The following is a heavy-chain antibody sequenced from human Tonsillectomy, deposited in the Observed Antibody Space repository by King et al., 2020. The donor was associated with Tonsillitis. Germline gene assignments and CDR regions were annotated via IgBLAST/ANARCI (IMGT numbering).Heavy chain of an antibody. CDR1: GFTFSRYA. CDR3: AKDLPTYDDYDGTRFDY. V-gene: IGHV3-23*04. D-gene: IGHD3-16*01. J-gene: IGHJ4*02. CDR2: ISGSGGST. Sequence: VQLVESGGGLVQPGGSLRLSCAASGFTFSRYAMSWVRQAPGKGLEWVSAISGSGGSTFYADSVKGRFTISRDNSKNTLYLHMNSLRAGDTAVYYCAKDLPTYDDYDGTRFDYWGQGTLVTVSS.